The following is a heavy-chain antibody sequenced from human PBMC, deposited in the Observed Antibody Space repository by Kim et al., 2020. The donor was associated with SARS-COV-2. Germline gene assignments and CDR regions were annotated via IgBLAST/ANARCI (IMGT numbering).Heavy chain of an antibody. CDR3: ARDQQQLDNYYYGMDV. D-gene: IGHD6-13*01. Sequence: SVKSRITINPDTSKNQFSLQLNSVTPEDTAVYYCARDQQQLDNYYYGMDVWGQGTTVTVSS. J-gene: IGHJ6*02. V-gene: IGHV6-1*01.